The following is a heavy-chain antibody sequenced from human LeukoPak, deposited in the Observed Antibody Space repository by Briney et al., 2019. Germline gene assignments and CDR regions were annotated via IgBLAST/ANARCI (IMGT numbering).Heavy chain of an antibody. CDR2: IRSNAYGGTT. Sequence: GGSLRLSCTASGFTFGDYTMSWVRQAPGKGLEWVGFIRSNAYGGTTEYAASVKGRFTIARDDSKSIAYLQMNSPKTEDTAVYYCISQYYDSSGYPIAYYFDYWGQGTLVTVSS. J-gene: IGHJ4*02. V-gene: IGHV3-49*04. CDR1: GFTFGDYT. CDR3: ISQYYDSSGYPIAYYFDY. D-gene: IGHD3-22*01.